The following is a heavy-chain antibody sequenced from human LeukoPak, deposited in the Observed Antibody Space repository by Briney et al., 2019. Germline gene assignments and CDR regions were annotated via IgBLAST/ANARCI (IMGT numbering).Heavy chain of an antibody. D-gene: IGHD3-9*01. Sequence: PGGSLRLSCAASGFTFSHYGMMWVRQAPGKGLEWVAMISYNGNNQRPADSVKGRFTISRDNAKNSLYLQMNSLRAEDTAVYYCARGVVRYFDYWGQGALVTVSS. CDR1: GFTFSHYG. CDR3: ARGVVRYFDY. CDR2: ISYNGNNQ. J-gene: IGHJ4*02. V-gene: IGHV3-30*12.